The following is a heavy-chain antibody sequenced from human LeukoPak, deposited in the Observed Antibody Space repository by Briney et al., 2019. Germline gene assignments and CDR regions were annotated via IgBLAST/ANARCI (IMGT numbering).Heavy chain of an antibody. Sequence: GSSVKVSCKASGGTFSSYAISWVRQAPGQGLEWMAWIGSYEGDTYSAQNFRDRLTVTSDTSTGTVYLHLRSLRPDDTAVYYCARDFWNFDDSGGYNRDFDSWGQGTLVTVSS. CDR1: GGTFSSYA. D-gene: IGHD1-1*01. V-gene: IGHV1-18*01. CDR3: ARDFWNFDDSGGYNRDFDS. J-gene: IGHJ5*01. CDR2: IGSYEGDT.